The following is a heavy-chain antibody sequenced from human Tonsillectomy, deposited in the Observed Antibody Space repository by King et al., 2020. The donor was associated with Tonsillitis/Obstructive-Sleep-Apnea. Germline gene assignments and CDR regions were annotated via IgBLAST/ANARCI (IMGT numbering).Heavy chain of an antibody. J-gene: IGHJ5*02. D-gene: IGHD3-16*01. CDR2: IYNSDST. CDR3: ARHERRFTSGTDP. CDR1: GGSIRSSNYH. V-gene: IGHV4-39*01. Sequence: PLQESGPGLVKPSETLSLTCTVSGGSIRSSNYHWGWIRQPPGKGLEWIGSIYNSDSTYYNPSLKSRVTISVDTSKNQFSLKLSSMTAADTAIYYCARHERRFTSGTDPWGQGTLVTVSS.